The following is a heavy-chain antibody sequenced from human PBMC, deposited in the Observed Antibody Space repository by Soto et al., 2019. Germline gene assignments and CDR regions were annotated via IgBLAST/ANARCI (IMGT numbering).Heavy chain of an antibody. D-gene: IGHD2-2*01. CDR2: ISGSGANT. J-gene: IGHJ4*02. CDR3: AKRGPLGFCASTSCYAFDY. CDR1: GFTFAGYA. Sequence: WGSLRLSCAASGFTFAGYAMTWVRQPPGKGLEWVSSISGSGANTYYADSVRGRFTVSRDNSENTLYLQMNSLRVEDTAIYYCAKRGPLGFCASTSCYAFDYWGPGALVTVSS. V-gene: IGHV3-23*01.